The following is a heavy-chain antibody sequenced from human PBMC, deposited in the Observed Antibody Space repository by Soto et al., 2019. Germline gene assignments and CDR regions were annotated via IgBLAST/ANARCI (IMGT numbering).Heavy chain of an antibody. D-gene: IGHD4-17*01. CDR1: GGSISTYY. CDR3: AGGPDYGDYDA. J-gene: IGHJ5*02. Sequence: ASETLSLTCTISGGSISTYYWSWIRQSPGKGLEWIGYISYLGNTNYNPSLKSRVTISVDTPKNQFSLKLDSVTAADTAMYYCAGGPDYGDYDAWGQGTLVTVSS. CDR2: ISYLGNT. V-gene: IGHV4-59*01.